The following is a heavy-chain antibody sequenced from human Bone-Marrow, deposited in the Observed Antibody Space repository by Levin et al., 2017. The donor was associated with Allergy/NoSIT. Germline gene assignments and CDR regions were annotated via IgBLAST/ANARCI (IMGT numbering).Heavy chain of an antibody. CDR2: IFSSDER. CDR3: ARGPHSGGRYTNYYIGMDV. CDR1: GFSLSNARMG. Sequence: SGPTLVKPTETLTLTCTVSGFSLSNARMGVSWIRQPPGKALEWLAHIFSSDERSYSTSLKSRLTIPKDTSKSQVVLTLTNMDPVDTATYFCARGPHSGGRYTNYYIGMDVWGQGTAVAVSS. J-gene: IGHJ6*02. D-gene: IGHD6-13*01. V-gene: IGHV2-26*01.